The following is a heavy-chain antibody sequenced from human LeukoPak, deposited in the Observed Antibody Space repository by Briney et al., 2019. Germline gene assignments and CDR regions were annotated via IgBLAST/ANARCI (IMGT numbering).Heavy chain of an antibody. CDR1: GGSISSYY. J-gene: IGHJ6*03. V-gene: IGHV4-4*07. CDR2: IYTSGST. CDR3: AREVATYDYYYYMDV. D-gene: IGHD5-12*01. Sequence: PSETLSLTCTVSGGSISSYYWSWIRQPAGKGLEWIGRIYTSGSTNYNPSLKSRVTMSVDTSKNQFSLKLSSVTAADTALYYCAREVATYDYYYYMDVWGKGTTVTVSS.